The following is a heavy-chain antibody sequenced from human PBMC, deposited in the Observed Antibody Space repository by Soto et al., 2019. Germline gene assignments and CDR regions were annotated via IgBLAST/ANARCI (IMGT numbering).Heavy chain of an antibody. Sequence: EVQLVESGGGLVQPGRSLRLSCAASGFTFDDYAMHWVRQAPGKGLEWVSGISWNSGSIGYADSVKGRFTISRDNAKNSLYLQMNSLGAEDTALYYCAKDIDGGAAAVGVTAGAGGQGTLVTVSS. CDR1: GFTFDDYA. J-gene: IGHJ4*02. V-gene: IGHV3-9*01. CDR3: AKDIDGGAAAVGVTAGA. CDR2: ISWNSGSI. D-gene: IGHD6-13*01.